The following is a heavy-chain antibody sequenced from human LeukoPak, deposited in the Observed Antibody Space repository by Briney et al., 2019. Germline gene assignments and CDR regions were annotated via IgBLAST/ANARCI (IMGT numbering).Heavy chain of an antibody. CDR1: GGSISSYY. CDR3: ARASGSYGSGSYYYYGMDV. V-gene: IGHV4-59*04. CDR2: IFHSGST. Sequence: SETLSLTCTVSGGSISSYYWSWIRQPPGKGLEWIGSIFHSGSTHYNPSLKSRVNMSVDTSKNQISLKLSSVTAADTAVYYCARASGSYGSGSYYYYGMDVWGKGTTVTVSS. J-gene: IGHJ6*04. D-gene: IGHD3-10*01.